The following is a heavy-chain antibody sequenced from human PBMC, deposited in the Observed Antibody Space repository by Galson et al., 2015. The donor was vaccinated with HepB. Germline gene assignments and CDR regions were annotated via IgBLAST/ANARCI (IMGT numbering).Heavy chain of an antibody. V-gene: IGHV3-23*01. D-gene: IGHD6-13*01. J-gene: IGHJ4*02. Sequence: SLRLSCAASGLTFSSYAMSWVRQAPGKGLEWVSAVGASDGNTYYADSVKGRFTISRDNSKNTLYLQMNGLRAEDTAIYYCPKKYSNTWCGFDHWGLGTLVTVSS. CDR1: GLTFSSYA. CDR2: VGASDGNT. CDR3: PKKYSNTWCGFDH.